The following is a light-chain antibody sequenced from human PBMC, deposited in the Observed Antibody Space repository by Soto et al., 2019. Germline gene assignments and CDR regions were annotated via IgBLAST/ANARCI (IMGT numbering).Light chain of an antibody. J-gene: IGKJ4*01. CDR2: DAS. CDR3: QQRINWPPLT. V-gene: IGKV3-11*01. CDR1: QSVSSY. Sequence: EIVLTQSPATLSLSPGERATLSCRASQSVSSYLAWYQQKPGQAPRLLIYDASNRATGIPARFSGSGPRTDFTLTIISLEPEDFAVYYCQQRINWPPLTFGGGTKAEIK.